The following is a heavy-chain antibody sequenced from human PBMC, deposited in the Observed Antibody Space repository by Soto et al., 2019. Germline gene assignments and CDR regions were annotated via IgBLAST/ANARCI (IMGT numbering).Heavy chain of an antibody. CDR1: GGSISNSNYY. J-gene: IGHJ4*02. V-gene: IGHV4-39*01. CDR2: FYYSGTT. Sequence: SEPLSLTCTVSGGSISNSNYYWGWIRQSPGKGLEWIGNFYYSGTTYYNPSLESRVTISGDTSKNQFSLKLNSVTAADTAVYYCARTFTTFIGVAFDHWGQGTLVTVSS. CDR3: ARTFTTFIGVAFDH. D-gene: IGHD3-22*01.